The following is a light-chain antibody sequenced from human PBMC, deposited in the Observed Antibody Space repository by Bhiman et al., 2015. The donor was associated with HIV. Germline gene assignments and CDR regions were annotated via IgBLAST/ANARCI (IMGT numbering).Light chain of an antibody. Sequence: QSALTQPASGSGSPGQSITISCTGTSNDVGGYNYVSWYQHHPGKAPKLMIYDVSKRPSGVSNRFSGSKSGNTASLTISGLQTEDEADYYCSSYTSSSTLLFGGGTKLTVL. CDR1: SNDVGGYNY. J-gene: IGLJ2*01. CDR2: DVS. CDR3: SSYTSSSTLL. V-gene: IGLV2-14*03.